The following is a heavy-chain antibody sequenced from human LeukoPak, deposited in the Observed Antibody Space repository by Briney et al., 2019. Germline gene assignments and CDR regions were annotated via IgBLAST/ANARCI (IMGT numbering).Heavy chain of an antibody. CDR1: GFTVTSNH. D-gene: IGHD1-26*01. V-gene: IGHV3-53*01. Sequence: GGSLRLSCAASGFTVTSNHMSWVRRAPGKGLEWVSLIYSGGSTYYADSVKGRFTTSRDNSKNTLYLQMNSLRAEDTAVYYCARDNVGATPFDYWGQGTLVTVSS. CDR2: IYSGGST. CDR3: ARDNVGATPFDY. J-gene: IGHJ4*02.